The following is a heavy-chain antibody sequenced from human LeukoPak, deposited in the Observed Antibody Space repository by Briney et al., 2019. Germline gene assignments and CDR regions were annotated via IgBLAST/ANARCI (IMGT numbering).Heavy chain of an antibody. J-gene: IGHJ2*01. Sequence: PGEALKISCHASGYTFSTYWTGLVRQMPGKGLEFIRIIYPEGSDTTYSQSLQGQVTISADKSVSTAYLQWSSLKASDAAINYCARLGGDTYYFGSKSYPSWYFDLWGRGTLVTVSS. CDR1: GYTFSTYW. V-gene: IGHV5-51*01. D-gene: IGHD3-10*01. CDR3: ARLGGDTYYFGSKSYPSWYFDL. CDR2: IYPEGSDT.